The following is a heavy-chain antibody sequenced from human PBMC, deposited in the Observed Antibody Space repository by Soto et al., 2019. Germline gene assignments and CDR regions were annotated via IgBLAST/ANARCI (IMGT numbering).Heavy chain of an antibody. CDR1: GFTFSSYD. D-gene: IGHD3-10*01. CDR3: FSVIAVGLRWFGLHPLGPFDY. V-gene: IGHV3-13*01. Sequence: PGGSLRLSCAASGFTFSSYDMHWVRQAAGKGLEWVSAIGTAGDTYYPGSVKGRFTISRENAKNSLYLQMNSLRAGYTSVYYCFSVIAVGLRWFGLHPLGPFDYWGQGTLVTVSS. CDR2: IGTAGDT. J-gene: IGHJ4*02.